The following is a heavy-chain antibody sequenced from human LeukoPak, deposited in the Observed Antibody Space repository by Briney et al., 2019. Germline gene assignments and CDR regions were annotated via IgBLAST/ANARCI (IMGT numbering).Heavy chain of an antibody. CDR3: ARFSPLKHLYSGNSSPC. V-gene: IGHV3-74*01. J-gene: IGHJ4*02. CDR2: INSDGSST. CDR1: GFTFSSYW. D-gene: IGHD1-26*01. Sequence: GGSLRLSCAASGFTFSSYWMHWVRQAPGRGLVWVSRINSDGSSTNYADSVKGRFTISRDNAKNTLYLQMNSLRAEDTAVYYCARFSPLKHLYSGNSSPCWGQGTLVTVSS.